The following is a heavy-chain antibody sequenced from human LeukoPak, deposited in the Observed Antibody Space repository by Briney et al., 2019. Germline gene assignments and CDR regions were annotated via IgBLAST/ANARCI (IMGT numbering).Heavy chain of an antibody. Sequence: SETLSLTCTVSGGSISSGSYYWSWIRQPAGKGLEWIGRIYTSGSTNYNPSLKSRVTISVDTSKNQFSLKLSSVTAADTAVYYCARSCSSTSCYPFDYWGQGTLVTVSS. CDR2: IYTSGST. CDR1: GGSISSGSYY. V-gene: IGHV4-61*02. D-gene: IGHD2-2*01. J-gene: IGHJ4*02. CDR3: ARSCSSTSCYPFDY.